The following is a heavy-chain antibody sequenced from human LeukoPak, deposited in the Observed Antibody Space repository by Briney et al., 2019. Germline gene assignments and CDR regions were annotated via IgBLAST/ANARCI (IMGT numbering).Heavy chain of an antibody. CDR3: AGDHAYPAASLGMYV. Sequence: TSETLSLTCTVSGGSDSSGSYYWSWIRQPPGKGLEWIGYIYYSGSTNYNPSLKSRVTISVDTSKNQFSLKLSSVTAADTAVYYCAGDHAYPAASLGMYVWGQGTTVTVSS. V-gene: IGHV4-61*01. CDR2: IYYSGST. J-gene: IGHJ6*02. CDR1: GGSDSSGSYY. D-gene: IGHD2-2*01.